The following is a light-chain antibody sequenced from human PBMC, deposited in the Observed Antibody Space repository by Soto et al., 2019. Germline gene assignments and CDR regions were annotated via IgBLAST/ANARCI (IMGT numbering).Light chain of an antibody. V-gene: IGKV1-5*03. CDR1: QSISNW. J-gene: IGKJ2*01. CDR3: QQYNSS. CDR2: KAS. Sequence: DIQMTQSPSTLSASVGDRVIITCRASQSISNWLAWYQQKPGKAPNLLIYKASSLKSGVPSRFSGSGSGTEFTLTISSLQPDDFATYYCQQYNSSFGQGTKVDIK.